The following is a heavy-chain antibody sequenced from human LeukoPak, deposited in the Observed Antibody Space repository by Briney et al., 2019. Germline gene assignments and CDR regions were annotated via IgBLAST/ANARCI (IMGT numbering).Heavy chain of an antibody. CDR3: ARDPGSGYEEHFDY. CDR2: IRSSSSYK. CDR1: GYTFSSYS. Sequence: ERTLRLSCATSGYTFSSYSMNWVRHAPGKGLEHVSSIRSSSSYKYYADSAKGRFTIPRDNANKSLYLQMNSLRAEDTAVYYCARDPGSGYEEHFDYWGQGTLVTVSS. V-gene: IGHV3-21*04. D-gene: IGHD5-12*01. J-gene: IGHJ4*02.